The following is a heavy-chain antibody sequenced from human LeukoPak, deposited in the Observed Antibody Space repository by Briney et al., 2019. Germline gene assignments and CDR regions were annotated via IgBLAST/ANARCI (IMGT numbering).Heavy chain of an antibody. V-gene: IGHV3-23*01. D-gene: IGHD2-2*03. J-gene: IGHJ4*02. CDR3: AKEGVDIVVVQEMYYFDY. Sequence: AGGSLRLSCAASGFTFSSYAMSWVRQAPVKGLEWVSAISASGGNTYYADSVKGRFTISRDNSKNTLFLQMNSLRAEDTAVYYCAKEGVDIVVVQEMYYFDYWGQGTLVTVSS. CDR2: ISASGGNT. CDR1: GFTFSSYA.